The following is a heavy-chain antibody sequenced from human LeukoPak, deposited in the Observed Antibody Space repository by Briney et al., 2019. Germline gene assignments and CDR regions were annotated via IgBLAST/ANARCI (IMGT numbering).Heavy chain of an antibody. CDR2: IYPDDSDT. CDR3: ARHAQIAAAGTN. V-gene: IGHV5-51*01. J-gene: IGHJ4*02. D-gene: IGHD6-13*01. Sequence: GESLKISCKGSGYSFTSYWIGWVRPMPGKGLEWMGIIYPDDSDTRYSPSFQGQVTISADKSISTAYLQWSSLKASDTAMYYGARHAQIAAAGTNWGQGTLVTVSS. CDR1: GYSFTSYW.